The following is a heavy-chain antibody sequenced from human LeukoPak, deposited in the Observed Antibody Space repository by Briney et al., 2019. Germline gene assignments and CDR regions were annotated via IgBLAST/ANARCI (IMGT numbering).Heavy chain of an antibody. V-gene: IGHV3-30*18. CDR1: GFTFSSYG. CDR3: AKGMTTMTPRAFDI. Sequence: PGRSLRLSCAASGFTFSSYGMHWVRQAPGKGLEWVAVISYDGSNKYYADSVKGRFTISRDNSKNTLYLQMNNLRAEDTAVYYCAKGMTTMTPRAFDIWGQGTMVTVSS. J-gene: IGHJ3*02. CDR2: ISYDGSNK. D-gene: IGHD4-17*01.